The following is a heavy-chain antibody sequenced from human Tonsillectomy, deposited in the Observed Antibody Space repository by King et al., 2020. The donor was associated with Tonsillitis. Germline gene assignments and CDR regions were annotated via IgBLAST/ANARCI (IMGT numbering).Heavy chain of an antibody. Sequence: QLVQSGAEVKKPGASVKASCKASGYTFTNYSMHWVRQAPGQGLEWMGIIKSSGASTSYAQKFQGRVTMTRDTSTSTVYMELSSLRSEDTAMYYCAREGVSEGYIFYIWGQGTMFTVSS. J-gene: IGHJ3*02. D-gene: IGHD5-24*01. V-gene: IGHV1-46*03. CDR2: IKSSGAST. CDR1: GYTFTNYS. CDR3: AREGVSEGYIFYI.